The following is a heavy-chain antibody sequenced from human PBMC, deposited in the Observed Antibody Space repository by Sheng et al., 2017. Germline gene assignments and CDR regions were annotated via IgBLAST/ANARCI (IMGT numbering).Heavy chain of an antibody. J-gene: IGHJ5*02. D-gene: IGHD2-2*01. Sequence: QVQLQESGPGLVKPSETLSLTCAVSGYSISSGYYWGWIRQPPGKGLEWIGSIYHSGSTYYNPSLKSRVTISVDTSKNQFSLKLSSVTAADTAVYYCARDCQLQDDNWFDPWAREPWSPSPQ. CDR3: ARDCQLQDDNWFDP. CDR2: IYHSGST. V-gene: IGHV4-38-2*02. CDR1: GYSISSGYY.